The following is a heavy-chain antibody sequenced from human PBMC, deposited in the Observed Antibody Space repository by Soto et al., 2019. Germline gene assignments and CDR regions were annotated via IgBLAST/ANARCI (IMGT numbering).Heavy chain of an antibody. CDR2: ISAYNGNT. Sequence: QVQLVQSGAEVKKPGASVKVSCKASGYTFASYAISWMRQAPGQGLEWMGWISAYNGNTNYAQKLQSRVTMTTDTTKSTAYMDLRRLRSDDPAVYYCARDPRTPDYWGQGTRVTVSS. V-gene: IGHV1-18*01. J-gene: IGHJ4*02. CDR3: ARDPRTPDY. CDR1: GYTFASYA.